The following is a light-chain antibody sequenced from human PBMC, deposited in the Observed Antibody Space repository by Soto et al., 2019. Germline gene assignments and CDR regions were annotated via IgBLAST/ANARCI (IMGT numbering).Light chain of an antibody. CDR2: DAS. V-gene: IGKV3D-20*01. CDR3: QQYGSSPWT. CDR1: HSVSSNY. J-gene: IGKJ1*01. Sequence: EIGVTQSPATLSLSTVERAARSCGASHSVSSNYLAWYQHKPGLAPRLLIYDASRRATGIPDRFSGSGSGADFILSISRLEPEDFAVYYCQQYGSSPWTFAQGTKV.